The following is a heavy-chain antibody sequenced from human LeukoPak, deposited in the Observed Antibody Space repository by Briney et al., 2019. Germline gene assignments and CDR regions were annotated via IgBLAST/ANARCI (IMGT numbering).Heavy chain of an antibody. CDR3: ARGGAGDYRTNGVCYGYFFDY. Sequence: PGGSLRLSCAASGFTVSSNYMSWVRQAPGKGLEWVSLIYSGGSTFYADSVKGRFTISRDKSKNTLYLLMNSLRADDTAVYYCARGGAGDYRTNGVCYGYFFDYWGQGTLVTVSS. D-gene: IGHD2-8*01. CDR2: IYSGGST. CDR1: GFTVSSNY. V-gene: IGHV3-53*01. J-gene: IGHJ4*02.